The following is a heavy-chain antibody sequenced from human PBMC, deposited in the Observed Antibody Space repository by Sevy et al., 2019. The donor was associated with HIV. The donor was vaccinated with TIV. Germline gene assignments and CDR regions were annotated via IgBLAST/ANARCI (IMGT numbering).Heavy chain of an antibody. CDR1: GFTFSTYS. CDR2: ISSSSNYI. V-gene: IGHV3-21*01. CDR3: AGVKAYCSGGSCYSTMGADV. J-gene: IGHJ6*02. D-gene: IGHD2-15*01. Sequence: GGSLRLSCAVSGFTFSTYSMTWVRQAPGKGLEWVSSISSSSNYIYYPDSVKGRFTISRDNAKNSLYLQMNSLRAEDTAVYYYAGVKAYCSGGSCYSTMGADVWGQGTTVTVSS.